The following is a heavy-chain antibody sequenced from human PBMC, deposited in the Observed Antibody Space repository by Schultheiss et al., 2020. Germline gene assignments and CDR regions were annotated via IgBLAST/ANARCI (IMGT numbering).Heavy chain of an antibody. CDR1: GLDFGDYA. V-gene: IGHV3-23*01. J-gene: IGHJ4*02. CDR3: AKGVAVIAIGGADY. D-gene: IGHD2-21*01. Sequence: GGSLRLSCTASGLDFGDYALTWVRQAPGKGLEWLSSINGGGETTYYRDSVKGRFTISRDNSKNTLYLQMNSLRAEDTAVYYCAKGVAVIAIGGADYWGQGTLVTVSS. CDR2: INGGGETT.